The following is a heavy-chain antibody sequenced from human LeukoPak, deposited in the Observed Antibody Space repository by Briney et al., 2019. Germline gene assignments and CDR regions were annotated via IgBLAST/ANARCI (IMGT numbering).Heavy chain of an antibody. V-gene: IGHV3-7*01. CDR2: IKEDGSDK. CDR3: AKDLTRITIFGGEGY. J-gene: IGHJ4*02. CDR1: GFTFSNSW. Sequence: GGSLRLSCLASGFTFSNSWMTWVRQAPGRGLEWVANIKEDGSDKQYVDSVKGRFTISRDNSKNTLYLQMNSLRAEDTAVYYCAKDLTRITIFGGEGYWGQGTLVTVSS. D-gene: IGHD3-3*01.